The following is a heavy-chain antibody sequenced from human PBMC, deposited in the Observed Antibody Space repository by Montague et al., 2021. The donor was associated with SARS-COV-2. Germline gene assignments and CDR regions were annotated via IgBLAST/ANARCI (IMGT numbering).Heavy chain of an antibody. CDR2: INHRGTP. CDR1: GGSFSDYF. D-gene: IGHD3-22*01. J-gene: IGHJ4*02. Sequence: SETLSLTCAVYGGSFSDYFWTWIRQPPGKGLEWIGEINHRGTPNYNPSLKSRVSISVDTSKTQFSLYLGSVTAADTAVYYCARGRQHYNMIVVVMTGGEYYFDYWGQGTLVTVSS. CDR3: ARGRQHYNMIVVVMTGGEYYFDY. V-gene: IGHV4-34*01.